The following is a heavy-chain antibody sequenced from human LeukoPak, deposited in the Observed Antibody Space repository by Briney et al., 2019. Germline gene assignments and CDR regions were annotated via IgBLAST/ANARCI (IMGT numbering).Heavy chain of an antibody. J-gene: IGHJ5*02. CDR1: GFTFSSYW. V-gene: IGHV4-39*07. CDR2: IYYSGST. CDR3: ASPSPGFDP. Sequence: GSLRLSCAASGFTFSSYWMSWVRQAPGKGLEWIGSIYYSGSTSYNPSLQSRVTISVDTSKNQFSLKLTSVTAADTAVYYCASPSPGFDPWGQGTLVTVSS.